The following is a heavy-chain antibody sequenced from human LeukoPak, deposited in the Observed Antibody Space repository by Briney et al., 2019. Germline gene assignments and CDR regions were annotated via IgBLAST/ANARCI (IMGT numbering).Heavy chain of an antibody. CDR2: IYYSGST. V-gene: IGHV4-59*01. J-gene: IGHJ4*02. Sequence: SETLSLTCTVSGGSISSYYWSWIRQPPGKGLEWIGYIYYSGSTNYNPSHKSRVTISVDTSKNQFSLKLSSVTAADTAVYYCARGNSFLDWYFDYWGQGTLVTVSS. D-gene: IGHD5/OR15-5a*01. CDR1: GGSISSYY. CDR3: ARGNSFLDWYFDY.